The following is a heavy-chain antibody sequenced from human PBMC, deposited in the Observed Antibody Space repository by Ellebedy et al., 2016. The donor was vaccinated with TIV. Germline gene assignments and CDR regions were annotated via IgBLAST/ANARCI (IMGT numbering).Heavy chain of an antibody. V-gene: IGHV4-59*08. J-gene: IGHJ4*02. CDR2: IYSSGST. CDR1: GGSISSYY. D-gene: IGHD3-22*01. CDR3: ARHSGSGYYSRVLDS. Sequence: MPSETLSLTCSVSGGSISSYYWSWIRQPPGKRLEWLGYIYSSGSTTYNPSLKSRVTISADTSKDQFSLKLNSVTAADTAVYYCARHSGSGYYSRVLDSWGQGTLVTVSS.